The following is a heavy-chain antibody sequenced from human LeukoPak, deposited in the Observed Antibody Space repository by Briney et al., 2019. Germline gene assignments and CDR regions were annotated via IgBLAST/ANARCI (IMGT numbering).Heavy chain of an antibody. J-gene: IGHJ4*02. D-gene: IGHD3-22*01. CDR1: RFTFSSYA. CDR3: AKEASAMIVVVITPDY. CDR2: ISGSGGST. V-gene: IGHV3-23*01. Sequence: GGSLRLSCAASRFTFSSYAMSWVRQAPWKGLEWVSAISGSGGSTYYADSVKGRFTISRDNSKNTLYLQMNSLRAEDTAVYYCAKEASAMIVVVITPDYWGQGTLVTVSS.